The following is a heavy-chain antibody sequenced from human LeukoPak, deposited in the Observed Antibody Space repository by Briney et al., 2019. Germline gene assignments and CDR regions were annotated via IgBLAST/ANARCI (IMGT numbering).Heavy chain of an antibody. CDR3: ARTYGSGSYYNLYYYYGMDV. Sequence: ASVTVSCKASGYTFTSYAMHWVRQAPGQRLEWMGWINAGNGNTKYSQKFQGRVTITRDTSASTAYMELSSLRSEDTAVYYCARTYGSGSYYNLYYYYGMDVWGKGTTVTVSS. D-gene: IGHD3-10*01. CDR2: INAGNGNT. V-gene: IGHV1-3*01. CDR1: GYTFTSYA. J-gene: IGHJ6*04.